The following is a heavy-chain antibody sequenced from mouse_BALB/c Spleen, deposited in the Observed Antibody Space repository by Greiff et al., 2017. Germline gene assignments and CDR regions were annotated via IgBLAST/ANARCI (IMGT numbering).Heavy chain of an antibody. Sequence: VQLQQSGPELVKPGASVKISCKASGYAFSSSWMNWVKQRPGQGLEWIGRIYPGDGDTNYNGKFKGKATLTADKSSSTAYMQLSSLTSVDSAVYFCARGPYGNPFAYWGQGTLVTVSA. V-gene: IGHV1-82*01. CDR3: ARGPYGNPFAY. J-gene: IGHJ3*01. CDR1: GYAFSSSW. CDR2: IYPGDGDT. D-gene: IGHD2-1*01.